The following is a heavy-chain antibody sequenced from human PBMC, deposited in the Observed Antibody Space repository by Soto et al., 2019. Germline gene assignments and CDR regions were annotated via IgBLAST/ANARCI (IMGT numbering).Heavy chain of an antibody. V-gene: IGHV3-30*18. CDR3: AKDRGFFRFDP. Sequence: GGSLRLSCAASGFNFSSYGMHWVRQAPGKGLEWVAVISYDGSNKYYADSVKGRFTISRDNSKNTLYLQMNSLRAEDTAVYYCAKDRGFFRFDPWGQGTLVTVSS. J-gene: IGHJ5*02. D-gene: IGHD3-10*01. CDR2: ISYDGSNK. CDR1: GFNFSSYG.